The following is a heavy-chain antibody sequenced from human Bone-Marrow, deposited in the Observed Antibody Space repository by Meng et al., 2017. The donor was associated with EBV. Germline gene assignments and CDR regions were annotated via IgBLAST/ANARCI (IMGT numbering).Heavy chain of an antibody. D-gene: IGHD3-10*01. CDR3: ASESGRGYTPDY. V-gene: IGHV1-69*01. J-gene: IGHJ4*02. Sequence: QVQLVQSAAEVKKPGSSVKVSCKTSGGPFRNYAVSWVRQAPGQGLEWLGGFLPTLGAPNYAQKFRGRVTITADESTSTHYMDLSSLRSDDTAVYYCASESGRGYTPDYWGQGTLVTVSS. CDR1: GGPFRNYA. CDR2: FLPTLGAP.